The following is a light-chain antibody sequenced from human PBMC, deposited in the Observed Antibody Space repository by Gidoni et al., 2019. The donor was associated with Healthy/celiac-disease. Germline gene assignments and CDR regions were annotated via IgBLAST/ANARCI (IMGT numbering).Light chain of an antibody. CDR2: WAS. Sequence: IVMTQSPASLAVSLGARPTIHCKSSQSVLYISNNKNYLAWYQQKPGQPPKLLIYWASTRESGVPDRFSGSGSGTDFTLTISSRQAEDVAVYYCQQYYSTPITFGQGTRLEIK. J-gene: IGKJ5*01. CDR3: QQYYSTPIT. V-gene: IGKV4-1*01. CDR1: QSVLYISNNKNY.